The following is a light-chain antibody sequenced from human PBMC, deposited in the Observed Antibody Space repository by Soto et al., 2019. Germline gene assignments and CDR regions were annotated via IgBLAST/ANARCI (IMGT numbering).Light chain of an antibody. CDR2: NNI. Sequence: QSVLTQPPSVSGAPGQRVTISCTGSSSNIGAGYDVHWYQQLPGTAPKLLIYNNINRPSGVPDRFSGSKSGTAASLAITGLQAEDEAAYYCQSYDTMLSGPGVFGGGTKLTVL. J-gene: IGLJ2*01. V-gene: IGLV1-40*01. CDR1: SSNIGAGYD. CDR3: QSYDTMLSGPGV.